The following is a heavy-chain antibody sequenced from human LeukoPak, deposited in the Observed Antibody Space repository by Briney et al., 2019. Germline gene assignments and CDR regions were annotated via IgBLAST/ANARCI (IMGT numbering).Heavy chain of an antibody. CDR3: VASSGYPEY. V-gene: IGHV3-74*01. CDR2: INSDGSIT. Sequence: GGSLRLSCAASGFTFNNHWMHWVRHAPGKGLVWVSRINSDGSITNYADSVKGRFTISRDNTKNTLYLQMNSLRAEDTALYYCVASSGYPEYWGQGTLVTVSS. D-gene: IGHD3-22*01. CDR1: GFTFNNHW. J-gene: IGHJ4*02.